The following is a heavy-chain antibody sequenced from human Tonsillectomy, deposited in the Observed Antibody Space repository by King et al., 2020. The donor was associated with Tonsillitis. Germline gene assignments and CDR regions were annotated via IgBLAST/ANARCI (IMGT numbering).Heavy chain of an antibody. V-gene: IGHV2-70*04. Sequence: HVTLKESGPALVKPTQTLTLTCTFSGFSLSTDEMRVSWVRQPPGKALEWLARIDWDDEKFNSTSLKTRLTISRDTSKNQVVLRMTNMDPGDTATYYCTRSQAGSNWFDPWGRGTLVTVSS. J-gene: IGHJ5*02. CDR2: IDWDDEK. CDR1: GFSLSTDEMR. CDR3: TRSQAGSNWFDP.